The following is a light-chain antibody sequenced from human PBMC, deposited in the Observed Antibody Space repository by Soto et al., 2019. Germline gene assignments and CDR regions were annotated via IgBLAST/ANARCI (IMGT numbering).Light chain of an antibody. V-gene: IGKV3-20*01. CDR3: QQYEISPFT. CDR1: QSVSSSN. J-gene: IGKJ3*01. Sequence: EIGLTQSPGTLSLSPGERATLSCRASQSVSSSNLAWYQQKPGQAPSLLIYGASRRATAIPDRFSGSGSGTGFTLTISRLETEDFVVYYCQQYEISPFTFGPGTKGDIK. CDR2: GAS.